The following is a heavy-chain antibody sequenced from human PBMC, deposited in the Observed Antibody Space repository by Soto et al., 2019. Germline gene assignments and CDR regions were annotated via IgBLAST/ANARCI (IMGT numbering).Heavy chain of an antibody. CDR2: ISDSDGTT. CDR1: GFTFSSYS. Sequence: GGSLRLSCEASGFTFSSYSMSWVRQAPGKGLEWVSTISDSDGTTDFADSVKGRFTVARDNSRSTLYLQMNSLRAEDTAVYYCAKRVVPGAEDYYYFAMDVWGQGTTVTVSS. D-gene: IGHD2-2*01. J-gene: IGHJ6*02. CDR3: AKRVVPGAEDYYYFAMDV. V-gene: IGHV3-23*01.